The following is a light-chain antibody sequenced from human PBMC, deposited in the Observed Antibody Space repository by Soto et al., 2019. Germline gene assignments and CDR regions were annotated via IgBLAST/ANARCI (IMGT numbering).Light chain of an antibody. V-gene: IGLV2-14*01. CDR3: CSYTVSGTYV. CDR2: AVS. J-gene: IGLJ1*01. Sequence: QSVLTQPASVSGSPGQAITISCTGTSSDVGGYNYVSWYQQHPGKAPKLMIYAVSNRPSGVSNRFSGSKSGNTATLTISGLRAEDEADYYCCSYTVSGTYVFGTGTKVIVL. CDR1: SSDVGGYNY.